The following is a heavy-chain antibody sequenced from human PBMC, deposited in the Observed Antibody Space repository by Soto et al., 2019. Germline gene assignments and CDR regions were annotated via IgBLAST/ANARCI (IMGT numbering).Heavy chain of an antibody. J-gene: IGHJ6*03. Sequence: GASVEVSCKASGYTFTSYAMHWARQAPGQRLEWMGWINAGNGNTKYSQKFQGRVTITRDTSASTAYMELSSLRSEDTAVYYCASSQYPLTLYYYYYYMDVWGKGTTDTVSS. D-gene: IGHD2-2*01. CDR1: GYTFTSYA. CDR3: ASSQYPLTLYYYYYYMDV. V-gene: IGHV1-3*01. CDR2: INAGNGNT.